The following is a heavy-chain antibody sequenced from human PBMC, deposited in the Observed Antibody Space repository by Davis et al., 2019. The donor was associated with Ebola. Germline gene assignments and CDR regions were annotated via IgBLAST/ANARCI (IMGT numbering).Heavy chain of an antibody. J-gene: IGHJ3*02. V-gene: IGHV3-7*01. D-gene: IGHD3-3*01. CDR2: IKQDGSEK. Sequence: GESLKISCAASGFTFSSYEMIWVRQAPGKGLEWVANIKQDGSEKYYVDSVRGRFTISRDNAKNSLYLQMNSLRAEDTAVYYCARRLRFLEWLEMDAFDIWGQGTMVTVSS. CDR3: ARRLRFLEWLEMDAFDI. CDR1: GFTFSSYE.